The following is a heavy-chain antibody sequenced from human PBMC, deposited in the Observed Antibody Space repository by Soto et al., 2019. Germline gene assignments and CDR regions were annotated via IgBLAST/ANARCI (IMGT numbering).Heavy chain of an antibody. D-gene: IGHD2-2*02. Sequence: PGGSLRLSCAASGFTFSSYEMNWVRQAPGKGLEWVSYISISGSTIYYADSVKGRFTISRDNAKNSLYLQMNSLRAEDTAVYYCANYCASARCYNFDYWGQGTLVTVSS. CDR2: ISISGSTI. V-gene: IGHV3-48*03. J-gene: IGHJ4*02. CDR3: ANYCASARCYNFDY. CDR1: GFTFSSYE.